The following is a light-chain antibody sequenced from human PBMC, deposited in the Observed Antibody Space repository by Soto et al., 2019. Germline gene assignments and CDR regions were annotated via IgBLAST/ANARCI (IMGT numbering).Light chain of an antibody. Sequence: QSVLTQPASVSGSPGQSITISCPAPSSDVGGYNYVSWFQQYPGKAPKLMIYEVINRPSGVSNRFSGSKSGNTASLIISGLQAEDEADYYCSSYTSSSTLVFGGGTKVTVL. CDR2: EVI. V-gene: IGLV2-14*01. CDR1: SSDVGGYNY. J-gene: IGLJ2*01. CDR3: SSYTSSSTLV.